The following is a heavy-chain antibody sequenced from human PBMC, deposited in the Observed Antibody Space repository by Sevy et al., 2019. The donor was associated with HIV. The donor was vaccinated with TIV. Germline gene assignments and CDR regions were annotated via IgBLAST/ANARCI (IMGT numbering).Heavy chain of an antibody. CDR1: GYSFTNYW. J-gene: IGHJ6*02. Sequence: GESLKISCKGAGYSFTNYWIGWVRQMPGKGLEWMGIIYPGDSDTRYSPSFQGQVTISADKSISTACLQWSSLRASDTAMYYCARFGSYRLSYYGMDVWGQGTTVTVSS. V-gene: IGHV5-51*01. D-gene: IGHD2-15*01. CDR2: IYPGDSDT. CDR3: ARFGSYRLSYYGMDV.